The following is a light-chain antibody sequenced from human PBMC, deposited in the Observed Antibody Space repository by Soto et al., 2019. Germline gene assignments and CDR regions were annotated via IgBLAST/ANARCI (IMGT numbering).Light chain of an antibody. CDR1: ISDVGGHNY. J-gene: IGLJ1*01. CDR2: EVS. CDR3: SSRTSSSTHYV. V-gene: IGLV2-14*01. Sequence: QSVLTQPASVSGSPGQSITISCTGTISDVGGHNYVSWYQQHPGKAPKLMIYEVSYRPSGVSSRFSGSKSGNTASLTISELQAEDEAAYYCSSRTSSSTHYVFGTGTKLTVL.